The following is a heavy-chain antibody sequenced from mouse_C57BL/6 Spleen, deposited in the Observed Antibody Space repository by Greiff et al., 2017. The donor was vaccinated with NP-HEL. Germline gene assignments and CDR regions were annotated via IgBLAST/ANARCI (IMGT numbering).Heavy chain of an antibody. CDR2: ISSGGDYI. J-gene: IGHJ3*01. CDR3: TRDDYEGFGY. V-gene: IGHV5-9-1*02. CDR1: GFTFSSYA. D-gene: IGHD2-4*01. Sequence: EVKLVESGEGLVKPGGSLKLSCAASGFTFSSYAMSWVRQTPEQRLEWVAYISSGGDYIYYADTVKGRFTISRDNARNTLYLQMSSLKSEDTAMYYCTRDDYEGFGYWGQGTLVTVSA.